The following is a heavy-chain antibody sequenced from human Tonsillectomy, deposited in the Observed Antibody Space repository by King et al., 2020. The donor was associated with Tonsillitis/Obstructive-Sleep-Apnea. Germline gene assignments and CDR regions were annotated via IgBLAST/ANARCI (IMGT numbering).Heavy chain of an antibody. CDR2: ISGSGNEK. D-gene: IGHD6-13*01. CDR3: AKEGPGGQQLIWVDS. CDR1: GFTFRNSA. Sequence: QLVQSGGGLVQPGGSLRLSCAASGFTFRNSAMSWDLQVPGKRLEWVSAISGSGNEKYYADSVRGRFSISRDNSKNTVYLQLNSLRADDTALYYCAKEGPGGQQLIWVDSWGQGTLVTVSS. J-gene: IGHJ4*02. V-gene: IGHV3-23*04.